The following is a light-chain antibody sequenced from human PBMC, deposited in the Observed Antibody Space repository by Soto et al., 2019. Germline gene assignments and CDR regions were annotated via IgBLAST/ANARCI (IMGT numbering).Light chain of an antibody. CDR3: SSYTSGSTLVV. Sequence: QSVLTQPASVSGSPGQSITISCTGTSSDVGGYIYVSWYQQRPGNVPKLMIYEVSNRPSGVSDRFSGSKSGNTASLTISGLQAEDEADYYCSSYTSGSTLVVFGGGTQLTVL. J-gene: IGLJ3*02. CDR2: EVS. CDR1: SSDVGGYIY. V-gene: IGLV2-14*01.